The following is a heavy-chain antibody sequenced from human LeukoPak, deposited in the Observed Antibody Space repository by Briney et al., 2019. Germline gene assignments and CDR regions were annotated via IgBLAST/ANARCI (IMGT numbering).Heavy chain of an antibody. CDR3: ARAYRITIFGVVSSDYYMDV. CDR2: IYYSGST. Sequence: SETLSLTCTVSGGSINTNYWSWIRQPPGKGLEWIGYIYYSGSTNYNPSLKSRVTISVDTSKNQFSLKLSSVTAADTAVYYCARAYRITIFGVVSSDYYMDVWGKGTTVTVSS. CDR1: GGSINTNY. D-gene: IGHD3-3*01. V-gene: IGHV4-59*01. J-gene: IGHJ6*03.